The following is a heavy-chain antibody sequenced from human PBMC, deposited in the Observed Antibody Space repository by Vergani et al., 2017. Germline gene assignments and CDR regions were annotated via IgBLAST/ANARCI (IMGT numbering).Heavy chain of an antibody. CDR1: GATFRSNT. Sequence: QVQLVQSGAEVKKPGSSVKVSCKASGATFRSNTISWVRQVPGQGLEWMGRIIPVLGKTKYAKDFQGRLTITADTSTSTAYMELTSLRSQDTAVYYCARDPRGYGGDPEVYYYGIDVVGQGTTVTVSS. J-gene: IGHJ6*02. CDR2: IIPVLGKT. D-gene: IGHD2-21*02. V-gene: IGHV1-69*08. CDR3: ARDPRGYGGDPEVYYYGIDV.